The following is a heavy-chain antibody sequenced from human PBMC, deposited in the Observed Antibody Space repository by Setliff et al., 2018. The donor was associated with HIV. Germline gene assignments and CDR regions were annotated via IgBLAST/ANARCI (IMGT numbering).Heavy chain of an antibody. CDR3: ARAVASKNIRGEYYFDY. V-gene: IGHV1-46*01. D-gene: IGHD3-16*01. Sequence: ASVKVSCKASGYTFTDYFMHWVRQAPGQGLEWMGIIDPSGASTSYAQKFQGRLTMTRDTSTSTVYMELSSLRSEDTAVYYCARAVASKNIRGEYYFDYWGQGTLVTVSS. J-gene: IGHJ4*02. CDR2: IDPSGAST. CDR1: GYTFTDYF.